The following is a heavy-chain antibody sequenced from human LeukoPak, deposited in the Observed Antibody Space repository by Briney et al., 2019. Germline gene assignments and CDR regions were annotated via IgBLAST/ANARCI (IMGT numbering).Heavy chain of an antibody. V-gene: IGHV1-2*02. CDR3: ARDLGDPSEDTMVRGVLTY. CDR2: INPNSGGT. D-gene: IGHD3-10*01. J-gene: IGHJ4*02. CDR1: GYTFTGYY. Sequence: GASVKVSCKASGYTFTGYYMHWVRQAPGQGLEWMGWINPNSGGTNYAQKFQGRVTMTRDTSISTAYMELSRLRSDDTAVYYCARDLGDPSEDTMVRGVLTYWGQGTLVTVSS.